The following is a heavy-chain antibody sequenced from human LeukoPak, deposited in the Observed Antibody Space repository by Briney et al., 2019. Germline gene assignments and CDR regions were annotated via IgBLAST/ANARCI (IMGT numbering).Heavy chain of an antibody. CDR3: AREGIVVVPAAIGGWFDP. D-gene: IGHD2-2*02. V-gene: IGHV1-69*05. CDR2: IIPIFGTA. CDR1: GGTFSSYA. Sequence: ASVKVSCKASGGTFSSYAISWVRQAPGQGLEWMGGIIPIFGTANYAQKFQGRVTMTRDTSTSTVYMELSSLRSEDTAVYYCAREGIVVVPAAIGGWFDPWGQGTLVTVSS. J-gene: IGHJ5*02.